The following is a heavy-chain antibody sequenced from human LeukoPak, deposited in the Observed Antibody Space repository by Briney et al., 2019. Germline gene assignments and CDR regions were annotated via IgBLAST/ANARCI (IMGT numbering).Heavy chain of an antibody. J-gene: IGHJ3*02. CDR2: MNPNSGNT. V-gene: IGHV1-8*01. Sequence: VASVKVSCKASGYTFTSYDINWVRQATGQGLEWMGWMNPNSGNTGYAQKFQGRVTMTRNTSISTAYMELSSLRSEDTAVYYCASPYGGNGVDAFDIWGQGTMVTVSS. CDR3: ASPYGGNGVDAFDI. CDR1: GYTFTSYD. D-gene: IGHD4-23*01.